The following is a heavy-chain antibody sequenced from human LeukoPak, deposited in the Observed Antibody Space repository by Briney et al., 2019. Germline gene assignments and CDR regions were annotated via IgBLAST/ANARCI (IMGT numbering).Heavy chain of an antibody. CDR1: GFTFSNAW. J-gene: IGHJ4*02. V-gene: IGHV3-15*01. Sequence: GGSLRLSCAASGFTFSNAWMSWVRQAPGKGLEWVGRIKSKTDGGTTDYAAPVKGRFTISRDDSKNTLYLQMNSLKTEDTAVYYCITKARYVNSAWAYWGQGTLVTVSS. CDR3: ITKARYVNSAWAY. CDR2: IKSKTDGGTT. D-gene: IGHD1-14*01.